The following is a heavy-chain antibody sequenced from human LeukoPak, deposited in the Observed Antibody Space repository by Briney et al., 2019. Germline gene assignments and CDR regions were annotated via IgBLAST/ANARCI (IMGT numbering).Heavy chain of an antibody. Sequence: ASVKVSCKASGGTFSSYAISWVRQAPGQGLEWMGRIIPILGIASYAQKFQGRVTITADKSTSTAYMELSSLRSEDTAVYYCARRYYYGSGSYADAFDIWGQGTMVTVSS. CDR2: IIPILGIA. V-gene: IGHV1-69*04. CDR1: GGTFSSYA. CDR3: ARRYYYGSGSYADAFDI. J-gene: IGHJ3*02. D-gene: IGHD3-10*01.